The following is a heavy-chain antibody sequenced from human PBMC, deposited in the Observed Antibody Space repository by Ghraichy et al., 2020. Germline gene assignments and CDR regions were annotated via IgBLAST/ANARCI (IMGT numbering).Heavy chain of an antibody. Sequence: VKVSCKASGGTFSSYTISWVRQAPGQGLEWMGRIIPILGIANYAQKFQGRVTITADKSTSTAYMELSSLRSEDTAVYYCARDPTHMVRGVIITSSDAFDIWGQGTMVTVSS. CDR2: IIPILGIA. V-gene: IGHV1-69*04. D-gene: IGHD3-10*01. CDR3: ARDPTHMVRGVIITSSDAFDI. CDR1: GGTFSSYT. J-gene: IGHJ3*02.